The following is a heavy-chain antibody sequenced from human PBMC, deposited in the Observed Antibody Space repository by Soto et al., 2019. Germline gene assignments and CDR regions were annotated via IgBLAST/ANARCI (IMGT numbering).Heavy chain of an antibody. V-gene: IGHV3-74*01. CDR3: VGHRSPPYSYGMDV. CDR2: VNSDGSDT. CDR1: GFTFSNYW. Sequence: EVQLVESGGGSVQPGGSLRLSCAASGFTFSNYWMYWVRQAPGKGLVLVSRVNSDGSDTRYADSVKVRFTISRDNAKNTLAVNMNSLTAEDTAVYYCVGHRSPPYSYGMDVWGQGTTVTVSS. D-gene: IGHD3-16*01. J-gene: IGHJ6*02.